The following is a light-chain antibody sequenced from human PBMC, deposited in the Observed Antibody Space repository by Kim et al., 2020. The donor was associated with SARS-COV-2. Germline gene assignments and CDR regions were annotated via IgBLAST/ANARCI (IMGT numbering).Light chain of an antibody. CDR1: QDVSRY. CDR3: QQYDDLPIT. J-gene: IGKJ5*01. Sequence: DIQMTQSPSSLSASVGDSVTITCQASQDVSRYLNWYQQKPGKAPKLLIYDASNLETGVPSRFSGSGSGTHFTLTVTSLQPEDIATYYCQQYDDLPITFGQGTRLDIK. V-gene: IGKV1-33*01. CDR2: DAS.